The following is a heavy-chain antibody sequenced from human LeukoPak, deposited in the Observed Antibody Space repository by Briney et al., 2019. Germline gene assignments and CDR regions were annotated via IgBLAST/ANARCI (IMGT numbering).Heavy chain of an antibody. CDR3: ARSLNFASPMTFDY. V-gene: IGHV1-8*01. D-gene: IGHD3-16*01. CDR2: MNPNSGNT. J-gene: IGHJ4*02. Sequence: ASVKVSCKASGYTFTTYEIHWVRQATGQGLEWMGWMNPNSGNTGYAQKFQDRVTITADKSTSTAYMELSSLRSEDTAVYYCARSLNFASPMTFDYWGQGTLVTVSS. CDR1: GYTFTTYE.